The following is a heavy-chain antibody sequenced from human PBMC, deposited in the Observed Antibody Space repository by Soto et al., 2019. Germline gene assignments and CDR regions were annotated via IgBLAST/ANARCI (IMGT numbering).Heavy chain of an antibody. CDR3: ARDTGLTIFGVVIPGYMDV. D-gene: IGHD3-3*01. V-gene: IGHV1-18*01. Sequence: ASVKVSCKASGYTFTSYAMHWVRQAPGQRLEWMGWISAYNGNTNYAQKLQGRVTMTTDTSTSTAYMELRSLRSDDTAVYYCARDTGLTIFGVVIPGYMDVWGKGTTVTVSS. CDR2: ISAYNGNT. J-gene: IGHJ6*03. CDR1: GYTFTSYA.